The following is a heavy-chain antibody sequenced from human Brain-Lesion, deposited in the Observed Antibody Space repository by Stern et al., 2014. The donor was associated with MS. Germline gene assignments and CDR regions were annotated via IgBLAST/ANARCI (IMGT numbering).Heavy chain of an antibody. CDR2: IVHSGST. V-gene: IGHV4-30-2*01. CDR3: ARIFGGNFDN. CDR1: GGSISSGDYS. D-gene: IGHD4-23*01. J-gene: IGHJ4*02. Sequence: VQLVESGSGLVKPSQTLSPTCAVSGGSISSGDYSWSWIRQPPGKSLEWIGYIVHSGSTYYNPSLKSRVSISVDRSKNQFSLKLSSVTAADTAMYYCARIFGGNFDNWGQGTLVTVSS.